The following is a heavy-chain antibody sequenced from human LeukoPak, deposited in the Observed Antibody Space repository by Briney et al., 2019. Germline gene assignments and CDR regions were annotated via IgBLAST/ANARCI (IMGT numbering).Heavy chain of an antibody. CDR2: IYSGGST. V-gene: IGHV3-53*01. J-gene: IGHJ4*02. CDR3: ARVGLRFLEWLPYYFDY. Sequence: GGSLRLSCAASGFTVSSNYMSWVRQAPGKGLEWVSVIYSGGSTYYADSVKGRFTISRDNSKNTLYLQMNSLRAEDTALYYCARVGLRFLEWLPYYFDYWGQGTLVTVSS. D-gene: IGHD3-3*01. CDR1: GFTVSSNY.